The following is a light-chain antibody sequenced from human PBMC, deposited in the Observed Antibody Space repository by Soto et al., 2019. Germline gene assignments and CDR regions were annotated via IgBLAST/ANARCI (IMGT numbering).Light chain of an antibody. V-gene: IGKV3-15*01. CDR1: QSISRN. Sequence: EIVMTQSPATLSVSPGERATLSCRASQSISRNLAWYQQKPGQAPRLLISGASTRATGIPARFSGSGSGTDFTLTISSLQSEDFAVYYCQQFHDWPMTFGPGTKVDIK. CDR3: QQFHDWPMT. J-gene: IGKJ3*01. CDR2: GAS.